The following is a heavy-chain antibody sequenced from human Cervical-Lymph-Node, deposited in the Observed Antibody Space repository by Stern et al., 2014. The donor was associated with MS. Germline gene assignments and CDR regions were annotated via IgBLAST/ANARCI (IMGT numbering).Heavy chain of an antibody. Sequence: EQMVESGAEVKKPGSSVKVSCKASGGTFSSYAISRVRQAPGQGLEWMGGVIPIFGTANYAQKFQGRVTITADESTSTAYMELSSLRSEDTAVYYCARGELKEGLVRGMDVWGQGTTVTVSS. V-gene: IGHV1-69*01. CDR1: GGTFSSYA. J-gene: IGHJ6*02. D-gene: IGHD1-26*01. CDR2: VIPIFGTA. CDR3: ARGELKEGLVRGMDV.